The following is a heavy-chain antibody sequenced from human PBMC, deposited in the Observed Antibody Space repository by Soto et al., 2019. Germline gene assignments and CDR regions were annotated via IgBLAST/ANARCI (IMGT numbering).Heavy chain of an antibody. J-gene: IGHJ6*02. CDR2: INPNSGGT. CDR3: ARDRGCSSTSCLYYYYGMDV. Sequence: ASVKVSCTASGYTFTGYYMHWVRQATGQGLEWMGWINPNSGGTNYAQKFQGRVTMTRDTSISTAYMELSRLRSDDTAVYYCARDRGCSSTSCLYYYYGMDVWGQGTTVTVSS. D-gene: IGHD2-2*01. CDR1: GYTFTGYY. V-gene: IGHV1-2*02.